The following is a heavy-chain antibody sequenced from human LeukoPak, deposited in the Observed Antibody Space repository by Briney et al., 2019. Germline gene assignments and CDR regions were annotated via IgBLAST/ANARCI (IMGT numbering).Heavy chain of an antibody. CDR3: ARARIVGATTADFDI. J-gene: IGHJ3*02. Sequence: EASVKVSCKASGYTFTTYAITWVRQAPGQGLEWMGWISAYNGNTTYAQKLQGRVTMTTDKSTSTAYMEQRSLRSDDTAVYYCARARIVGATTADFDIWGQGTMVTVSS. CDR1: GYTFTTYA. CDR2: ISAYNGNT. V-gene: IGHV1-18*01. D-gene: IGHD1-26*01.